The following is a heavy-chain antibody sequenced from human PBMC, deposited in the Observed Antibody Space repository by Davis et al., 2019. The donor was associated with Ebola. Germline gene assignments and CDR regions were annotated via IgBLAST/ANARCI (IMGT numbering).Heavy chain of an antibody. CDR2: ISSSSSYI. CDR1: GFTFSSYW. V-gene: IGHV3-21*01. J-gene: IGHJ2*01. Sequence: PGGSLRLSCAASGFTFSSYWMTWVRQAPGKGLEWVSSISSSSSYIYYADSVKGRFTISRDNAKNSLYLQMNSLRAEDTAVYYCARDRNWYFDLWGRGTLVTVSS. CDR3: ARDRNWYFDL.